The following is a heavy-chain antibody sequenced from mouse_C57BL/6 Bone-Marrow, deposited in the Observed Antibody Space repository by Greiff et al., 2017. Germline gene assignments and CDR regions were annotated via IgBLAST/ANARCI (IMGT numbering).Heavy chain of an antibody. CDR2: INPGDGDT. Sequence: VQLQQSGPELVKPGASVKISCKASGYAFSSSWMNWVKQRPGKGLEWIGRINPGDGDTNYNGKFKGKATLTADKSSSTAYMQLSSLTSEDSAVYFCATRGRGSLSFDYWGQGTTLTVSS. V-gene: IGHV1-82*01. CDR1: GYAFSSSW. CDR3: ATRGRGSLSFDY. J-gene: IGHJ2*01.